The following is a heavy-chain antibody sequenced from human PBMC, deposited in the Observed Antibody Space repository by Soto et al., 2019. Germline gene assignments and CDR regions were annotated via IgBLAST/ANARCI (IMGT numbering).Heavy chain of an antibody. Sequence: QVQLVQSGAEVKKPESSVKVSCQASGGIFSSNAISWVRQAPGQGLEWMGGILPIFGTTNYAQNFQGRATITADESTSTAYMELSSLKSEDTALYYCATGGRGYSSAPRFYFDYWGQGTLVTVSS. J-gene: IGHJ4*02. CDR1: GGIFSSNA. CDR2: ILPIFGTT. CDR3: ATGGRGYSSAPRFYFDY. D-gene: IGHD5-18*01. V-gene: IGHV1-69*01.